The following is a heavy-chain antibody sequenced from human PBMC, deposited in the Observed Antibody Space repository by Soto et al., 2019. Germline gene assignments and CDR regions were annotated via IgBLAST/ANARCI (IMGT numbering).Heavy chain of an antibody. Sequence: GASVKVSCKACGYTFTRYAMHWLRQAPGQRLEWMGWINAGNGNTKYSQKFQGRVTITRDTSASTAYMELSSLRSEDTAVYYCARDRERSRYYDSSGYDYWGQGTLGTVSS. V-gene: IGHV1-3*01. CDR1: GYTFTRYA. J-gene: IGHJ4*02. CDR2: INAGNGNT. D-gene: IGHD3-22*01. CDR3: ARDRERSRYYDSSGYDY.